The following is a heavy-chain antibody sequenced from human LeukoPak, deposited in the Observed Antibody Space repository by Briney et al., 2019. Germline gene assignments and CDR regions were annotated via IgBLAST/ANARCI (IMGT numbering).Heavy chain of an antibody. D-gene: IGHD5-24*01. V-gene: IGHV3-23*01. CDR1: GFTFSSYS. J-gene: IGHJ4*02. CDR3: AKSPLREMATID. CDR2: TTGSGGST. Sequence: GGSLRLSCAASGFTFSSYSMNWVRQAPGKGLEWVSATTGSGGSTYYIDSVKGRFTISRDNSKNTLHLQMDSLRAEDTAVYYCAKSPLREMATIDGGQGTLVTVSS.